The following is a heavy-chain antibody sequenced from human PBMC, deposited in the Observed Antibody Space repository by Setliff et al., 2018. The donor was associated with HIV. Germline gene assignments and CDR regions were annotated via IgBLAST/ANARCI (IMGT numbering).Heavy chain of an antibody. V-gene: IGHV3-30*02. J-gene: IGHJ4*02. Sequence: PSETLSLTCALNALPFGDYYWNWIRQSPERGLEWVAFIRYDDTYKYYADSVKGRFTISRDNSKNTLYLQMNSLRAEDTAVYYCARDLDYGDDWGQGTLVTVSS. CDR1: ALPFGDYY. CDR2: IRYDDTYK. D-gene: IGHD3-16*01. CDR3: ARDLDYGDD.